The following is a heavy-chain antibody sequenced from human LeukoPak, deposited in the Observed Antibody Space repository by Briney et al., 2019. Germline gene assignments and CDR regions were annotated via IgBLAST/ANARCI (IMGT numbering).Heavy chain of an antibody. CDR2: IFYSGST. D-gene: IGHD2-15*01. Sequence: PSETLSLTCTVSGVSISSFYWSWIRQPPGKGLEWIGYIFYSGSTNYNPSLKSRVTMSVDTSKSQFSLKLSSVTAADTAVYYCARHVSTGGIDAFDIWGQGTMVTVSS. V-gene: IGHV4-59*08. CDR3: ARHVSTGGIDAFDI. J-gene: IGHJ3*02. CDR1: GVSISSFY.